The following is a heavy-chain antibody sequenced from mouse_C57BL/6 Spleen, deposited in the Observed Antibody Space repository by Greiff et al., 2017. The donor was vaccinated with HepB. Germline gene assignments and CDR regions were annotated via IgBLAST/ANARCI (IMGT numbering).Heavy chain of an antibody. J-gene: IGHJ4*01. V-gene: IGHV5-17*01. CDR3: ARPDPYAMDY. CDR1: GFTFSDYG. Sequence: EVHLVESGGGLVKPGGSLKLSCAASGFTFSDYGMHWVRQAPEKGLEWVAYISSGSSTIYYADTVKGRFTISRDNAKNTLFLQMTSLRSEDTAMYYCARPDPYAMDYWGQGTSVTVSS. CDR2: ISSGSSTI.